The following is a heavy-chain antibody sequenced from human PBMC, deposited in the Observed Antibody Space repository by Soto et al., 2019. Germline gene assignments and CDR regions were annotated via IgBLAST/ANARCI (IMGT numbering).Heavy chain of an antibody. Sequence: ASVKVSCKASGYTFTSYGISWVRQAPGQGLEWMGWISAYNGNTNYAQKLQGRVTMTTDTSTSTAYMELRSLRSDDTAVYYCARDAVRAAVAGNGDYWGQGTLVTVSS. CDR1: GYTFTSYG. CDR3: ARDAVRAAVAGNGDY. D-gene: IGHD6-19*01. V-gene: IGHV1-18*01. CDR2: ISAYNGNT. J-gene: IGHJ4*02.